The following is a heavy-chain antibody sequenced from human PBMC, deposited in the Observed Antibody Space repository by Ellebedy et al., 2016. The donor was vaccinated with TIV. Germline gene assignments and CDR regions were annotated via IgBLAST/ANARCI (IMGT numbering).Heavy chain of an antibody. Sequence: MPSETLSLTCAVYGGSFSGYYWSWIRQPPGKGLEWIGEINHSGSTNYNPSLKSRVTISVDTSKNQFSLKLSSVTAADTAVYYCARGRIVVVPAAIARYYYYYGMDVWGQGTTVTVSS. J-gene: IGHJ6*02. CDR2: INHSGST. V-gene: IGHV4-34*01. CDR1: GGSFSGYY. CDR3: ARGRIVVVPAAIARYYYYYGMDV. D-gene: IGHD2-2*01.